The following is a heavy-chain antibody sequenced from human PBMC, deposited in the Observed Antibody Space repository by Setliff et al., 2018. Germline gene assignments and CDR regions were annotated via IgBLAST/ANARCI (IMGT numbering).Heavy chain of an antibody. CDR2: INTNTGNP. J-gene: IGHJ6*03. V-gene: IGHV7-4-1*02. Sequence: ASVKVSCKASGYTFTTYAISWMRQAPGRGLEWMGWINTNTGNPSYAQGFTGRFVFSLDTSVSTAYLQISSLKPEDTAVYYCARASRFGTVKWRGDYYMDVWGKGTTVTVSS. D-gene: IGHD3-10*01. CDR3: ARASRFGTVKWRGDYYMDV. CDR1: GYTFTTYA.